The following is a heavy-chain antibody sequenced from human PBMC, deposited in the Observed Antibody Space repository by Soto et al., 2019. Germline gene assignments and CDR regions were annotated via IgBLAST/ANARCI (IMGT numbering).Heavy chain of an antibody. CDR1: GGTFTSYY. CDR3: AREAPTYYDILTGSLSGRLDAFDI. CDR2: INPSGGST. D-gene: IGHD3-9*01. V-gene: IGHV1-46*01. J-gene: IGHJ3*02. Sequence: ASAKVPCKASGGTFTSYYLRWVRQAPGQGLEWMGIINPSGGSTSYAQKFQGRVTMTRDTSTSTVYMELSSLRSEDTAVYYCAREAPTYYDILTGSLSGRLDAFDIWGQGTMVTVSS.